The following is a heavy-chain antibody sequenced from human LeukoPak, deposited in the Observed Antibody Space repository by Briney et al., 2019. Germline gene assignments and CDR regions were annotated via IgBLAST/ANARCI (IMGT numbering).Heavy chain of an antibody. J-gene: IGHJ4*02. CDR1: GFSVTSCA. CDR3: ARHDGSSFIYYIDH. D-gene: IGHD1-26*01. Sequence: GGSLRLSCAASGFSVTSCAMSWVRQAPGKGLEWVSTISNSGYNTWYADSVKGRFTISRDNSQNTLYLQMSGLRAEDTALYYCARHDGSSFIYYIDHWGQGALVTVSS. CDR2: ISNSGYNT. V-gene: IGHV3-23*01.